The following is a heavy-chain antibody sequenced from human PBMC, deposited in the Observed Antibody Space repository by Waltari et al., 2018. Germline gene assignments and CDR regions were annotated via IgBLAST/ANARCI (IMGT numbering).Heavy chain of an antibody. D-gene: IGHD5-12*01. V-gene: IGHV4-39*01. CDR2: ISYNGAP. Sequence: QLQLQESGPGLVKPSENLSLSCSGSGGSITSNRHYWGWIRQPPGRGLECIWTISYNGAPYSSPTRRGRVTVSRDASMNQLSLRLGSVTAADTAVYYCATYIGASIGTAAFDVWCQGTMVTVSS. CDR1: GGSITSNRHY. CDR3: ATYIGASIGTAAFDV. J-gene: IGHJ3*01.